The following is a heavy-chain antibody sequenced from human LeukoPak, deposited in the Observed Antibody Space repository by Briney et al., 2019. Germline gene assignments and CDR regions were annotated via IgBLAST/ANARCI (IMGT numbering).Heavy chain of an antibody. CDR3: AKKSTTVITYYFDY. D-gene: IGHD4-11*01. CDR2: ISGSGGST. CDR1: GFTFDDYG. V-gene: IGHV3-23*01. J-gene: IGHJ4*02. Sequence: GGSLRLSCAASGFTFDDYGMSWVRQAPGKGLEWVSGISGSGGSTYYADSVKGRFTISRDNSKNTLYLQMNSLRAEDTAVYYCAKKSTTVITYYFDYWGQGTLVTVSS.